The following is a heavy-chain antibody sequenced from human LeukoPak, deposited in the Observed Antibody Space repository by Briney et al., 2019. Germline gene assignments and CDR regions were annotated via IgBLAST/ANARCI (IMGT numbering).Heavy chain of an antibody. CDR1: GYSFTSYW. CDR2: IYPGDSES. D-gene: IGHD3-22*01. CDR3: ARRHYYDSSGHLSY. Sequence: GESLKISCKGSGYSFTSYWIGWVRQMPGKGLEWMGIIYPGDSESRYSPSFQGQVTISADKSINTAYLQWSSLKASDTAMYYCARRHYYDSSGHLSYWGQGTLITVSS. J-gene: IGHJ4*02. V-gene: IGHV5-51*01.